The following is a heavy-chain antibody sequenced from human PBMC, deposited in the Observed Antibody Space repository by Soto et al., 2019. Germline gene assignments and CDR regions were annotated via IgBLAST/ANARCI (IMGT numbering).Heavy chain of an antibody. Sequence: PSGTLSLTCAVSGGSISSSNWWSWVRQPPGKGLEWIGEIYHSGSTNYNPSLKSRVTISVDKSKNQFSLKLSSVTAADTAVYYCARGSNDLGAKGPYYFDYWGQGTLVTVSS. J-gene: IGHJ4*02. CDR3: ARGSNDLGAKGPYYFDY. CDR1: GGSISSSNW. CDR2: IYHSGST. D-gene: IGHD1-26*01. V-gene: IGHV4-4*02.